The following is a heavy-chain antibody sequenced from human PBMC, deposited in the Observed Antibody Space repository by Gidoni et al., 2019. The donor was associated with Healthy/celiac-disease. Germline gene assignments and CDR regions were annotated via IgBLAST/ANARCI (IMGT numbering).Heavy chain of an antibody. CDR3: ARLVWGSYYFDY. J-gene: IGHJ4*02. Sequence: EVQLVESGGGLVQPGGSLRLSCAASGFTVSSNYMSWVRQAPGKGLEWVSVIYSGGSTYYADSVKGRFTISRDNSKNTLYLQMNSLRAEDTAVYYCARLVWGSYYFDYWGQGTLVTVSS. CDR2: IYSGGST. CDR1: GFTVSSNY. V-gene: IGHV3-66*02. D-gene: IGHD3-16*01.